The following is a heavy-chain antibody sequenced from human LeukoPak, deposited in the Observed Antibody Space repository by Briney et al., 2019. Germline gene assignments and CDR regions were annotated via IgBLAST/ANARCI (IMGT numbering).Heavy chain of an antibody. V-gene: IGHV3-23*01. CDR3: AKDLAAYDYFDY. CDR2: ISGNGGST. J-gene: IGHJ4*02. CDR1: GFTLSRFD. Sequence: PGGSLRLSCVASGFTLSRFDISWVRQAPGKGLEWVSVISGNGGSTHYADSVKGRFTISRDNSKNTVYLQMNSLRAEDTAVYYCAKDLAAYDYFDYWGQGTLVTVSS. D-gene: IGHD2-2*01.